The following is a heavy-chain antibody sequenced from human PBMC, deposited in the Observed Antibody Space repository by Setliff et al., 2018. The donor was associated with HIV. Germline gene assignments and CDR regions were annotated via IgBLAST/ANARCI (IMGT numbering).Heavy chain of an antibody. J-gene: IGHJ4*03. CDR1: GFTFSSYA. Sequence: GGSLRLSCAASGFTFSSYAMSWVRQAPGKGLEWVSAISGSAGSTYYADSVKGRSTISRDDSRNTVYLQMNSLTAEDTALYYCAKANWAEMATISEYFDYWGQGTMVTVSS. CDR3: AKANWAEMATISEYFDY. V-gene: IGHV3-23*01. CDR2: ISGSAGST. D-gene: IGHD5-12*01.